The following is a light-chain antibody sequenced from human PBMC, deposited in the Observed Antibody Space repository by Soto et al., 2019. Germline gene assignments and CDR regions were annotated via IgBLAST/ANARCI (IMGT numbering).Light chain of an antibody. CDR1: TSDFGTKKF. Sequence: QSALTQPASVSGSPGQSITISCIETTSDFGTKKFFSWYQQQPGKAPKLIIYEGTKRPSGVSSRFSGSKSGNTASLTVSGLQSDDEADYFCCLYTACFSVFGGGTKVTVL. CDR3: CLYTACFSV. V-gene: IGLV2-23*01. CDR2: EGT. J-gene: IGLJ2*01.